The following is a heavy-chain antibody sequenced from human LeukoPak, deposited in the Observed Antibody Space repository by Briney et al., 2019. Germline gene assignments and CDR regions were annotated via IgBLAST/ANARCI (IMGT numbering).Heavy chain of an antibody. Sequence: GGSLRLSCAVSGFTFSSYWMHWVRQVPGKGLVWVSRIKGDGRSTTYADSVRGRFTISRDNAKNTLSLQMNSLRAEDTGVYYCATDSDYGGYSFFDNWGRGTLVTVSS. CDR1: GFTFSSYW. V-gene: IGHV3-74*01. D-gene: IGHD4-23*01. CDR3: ATDSDYGGYSFFDN. J-gene: IGHJ4*02. CDR2: IKGDGRST.